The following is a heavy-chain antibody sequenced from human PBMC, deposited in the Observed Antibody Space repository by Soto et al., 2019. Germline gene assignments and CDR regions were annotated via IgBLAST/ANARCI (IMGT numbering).Heavy chain of an antibody. CDR2: IYYRGST. Sequence: SETLSLTCTVSGGSISSYYWSWILQPPGKGLEWIESIYYRGSTYYNPSHKSRVTISVDTSKNQFSLKLSSVTAAFTAVYYCASHPYDFWSGYFDYWGRGTLVTVS. D-gene: IGHD3-3*01. CDR3: ASHPYDFWSGYFDY. CDR1: GGSISSYY. J-gene: IGHJ4*02. V-gene: IGHV4-59*05.